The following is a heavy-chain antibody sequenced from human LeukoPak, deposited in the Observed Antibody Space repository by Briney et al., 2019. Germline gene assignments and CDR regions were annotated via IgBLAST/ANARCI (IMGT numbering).Heavy chain of an antibody. CDR2: ISAYNGNT. D-gene: IGHD2-2*01. CDR3: ASGGEYCSSTSCPLDY. V-gene: IGHV1-18*01. Sequence: ASVKVSCKASGYTFTSYGISWVRQAPGQGLEWMGWISAYNGNTNYAQKLQGRVTMTTDTSTSTAYMELRSLRSDDTAVYYCASGGEYCSSTSCPLDYWGQGTLVTVSS. J-gene: IGHJ4*02. CDR1: GYTFTSYG.